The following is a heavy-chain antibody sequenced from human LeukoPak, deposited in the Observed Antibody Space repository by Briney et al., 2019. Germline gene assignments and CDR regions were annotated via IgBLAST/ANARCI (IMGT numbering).Heavy chain of an antibody. CDR1: GGSISSGSYY. V-gene: IGHV4-31*03. Sequence: SETLSLTCTVSGGSISSGSYYWNWIRQRPGKGLEWIGYVYHTGSTYYNPSLISRLTISVDTPENQFSLRLTYVTAADTAVYYCARVDREYCSSTSCAFDYWGQGTLVTVSS. D-gene: IGHD2-2*01. J-gene: IGHJ4*02. CDR3: ARVDREYCSSTSCAFDY. CDR2: VYHTGST.